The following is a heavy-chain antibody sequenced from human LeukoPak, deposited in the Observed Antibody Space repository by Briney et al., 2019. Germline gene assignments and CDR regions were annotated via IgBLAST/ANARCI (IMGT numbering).Heavy chain of an antibody. CDR3: ARGERAARPPDY. CDR1: GGTFSSDV. V-gene: IGHV1-69*13. D-gene: IGHD6-6*01. J-gene: IGHJ4*02. Sequence: SVKVSCKASGGTFSSDVISWVRQAPGQGLEWMGGIIPIFGTTNYAQKFQGRVAITADESTSTAYMELSSLRSEDTAVYYCARGERAARPPDYWGQGTLVTVSS. CDR2: IIPIFGTT.